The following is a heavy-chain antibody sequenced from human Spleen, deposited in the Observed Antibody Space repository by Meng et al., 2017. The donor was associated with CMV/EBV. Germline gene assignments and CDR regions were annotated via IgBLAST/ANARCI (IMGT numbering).Heavy chain of an antibody. CDR3: AKGGEWTLDD. CDR1: GFTFSNYW. CDR2: IYSDGSAT. D-gene: IGHD3-3*01. Sequence: GESLKISCAASGFTFSNYWMHWVRQPPGKGLVWVSSIYSDGSATYYADSVKGRFTISRDNAKNSLYLQMNSLRPEDTALYYCAKGGEWTLDDWGQGTLVTVSS. V-gene: IGHV3-74*01. J-gene: IGHJ4*02.